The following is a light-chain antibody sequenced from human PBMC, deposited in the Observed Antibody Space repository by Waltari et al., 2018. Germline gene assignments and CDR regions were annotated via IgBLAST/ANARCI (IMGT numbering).Light chain of an antibody. CDR3: SSYTGWIYV. J-gene: IGLJ1*01. CDR2: EVN. V-gene: IGLV2-14*02. Sequence: QSALTQPASVSGSPGQSITISCTGTSSDVGTYNFVSWYQQPPGKGPKLFIYEVNKRSSGVSNRVSGSKSGNTASLTISGLQTEDEADYYCSSYTGWIYVFGSGTKVTVL. CDR1: SSDVGTYNF.